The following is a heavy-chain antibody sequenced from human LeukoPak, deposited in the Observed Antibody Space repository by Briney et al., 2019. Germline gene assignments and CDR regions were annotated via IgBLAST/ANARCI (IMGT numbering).Heavy chain of an antibody. J-gene: IGHJ4*02. Sequence: GASVKVSCKASGYTFTRYTMHWVRQAPGQRLEWMGWVNAGNGDTEYSQKFQGRITITRDTSADTVYMELSSLRSEDTAVYYCARPYKQQLDFVHWGQGTLVTVSS. CDR3: ARPYKQQLDFVH. CDR2: VNAGNGDT. D-gene: IGHD1-1*01. CDR1: GYTFTRYT. V-gene: IGHV1-3*01.